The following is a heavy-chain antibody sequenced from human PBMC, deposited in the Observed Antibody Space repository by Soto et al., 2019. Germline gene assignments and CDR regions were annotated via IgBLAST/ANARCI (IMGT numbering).Heavy chain of an antibody. CDR1: GGSFSGYY. CDR2: INHSGST. J-gene: IGHJ6*02. D-gene: IGHD6-25*01. CDR3: ALRGRLYYYYGMDV. V-gene: IGHV4-34*01. Sequence: SKTLSLTCAVYGGSFSGYYWSWIRQPPGKGLEWIGEINHSGSTNYNPSLKSRVTISVDTSKNQFSLKLSSVTAADTAVYYCALRGRLYYYYGMDVWGQGTTVTVSS.